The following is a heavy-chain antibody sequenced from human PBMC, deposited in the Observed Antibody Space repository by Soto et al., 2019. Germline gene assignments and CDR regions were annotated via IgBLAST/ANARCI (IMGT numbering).Heavy chain of an antibody. CDR1: GCTFNSCA. D-gene: IGHD6-19*01. V-gene: IGHV3-23*01. CDR2: ISGSGGYT. J-gene: IGHJ4*02. CDR3: AKSASGQWLEIAY. Sequence: PGGXLRRPCAASGCTFNSCARSWVRQAPGKGREWVSAISGSGGYTYNADSVKGRFTIYRHNSKNTLYLQLNRLRAEDTAIYYCAKSASGQWLEIAYWGQGP.